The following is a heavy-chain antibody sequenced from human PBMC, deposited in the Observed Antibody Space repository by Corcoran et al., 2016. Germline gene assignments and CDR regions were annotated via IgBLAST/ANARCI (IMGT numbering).Heavy chain of an antibody. CDR1: GYTFTSYG. CDR2: ISAYNGNT. J-gene: IGHJ4*02. Sequence: QVQLVQSGAEGKKPGASGKVTCKASGYTFTSYGISWLRPAPGHGLAWMGWISAYNGNTNYAQKFQGRVTMTRGPSICTDYMALSRLRSDDTAVYYCASSTKRVEMATPPLDYWGQGTLVTVSS. CDR3: ASSTKRVEMATPPLDY. D-gene: IGHD5-12*01. V-gene: IGHV1-18*01.